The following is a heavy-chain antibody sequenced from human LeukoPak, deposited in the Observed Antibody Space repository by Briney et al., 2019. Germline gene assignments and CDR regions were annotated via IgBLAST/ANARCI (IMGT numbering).Heavy chain of an antibody. V-gene: IGHV3-30*01. CDR1: GFTFSSYA. CDR3: AGLNWNYAGY. Sequence: GRSLRLSCAASGFTFSSYAMHWVRQAPGKGLEWVAVISYDGSNKYYADSVKGRFTISRDNSKNTLYLQLNSLRAEDTAVYYCAGLNWNYAGYWGQGTLVTVSS. D-gene: IGHD1-7*01. CDR2: ISYDGSNK. J-gene: IGHJ4*02.